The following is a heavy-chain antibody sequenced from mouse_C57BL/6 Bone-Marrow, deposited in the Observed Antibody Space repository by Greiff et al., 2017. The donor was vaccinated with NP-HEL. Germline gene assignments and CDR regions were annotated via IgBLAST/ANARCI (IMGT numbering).Heavy chain of an antibody. V-gene: IGHV1-26*01. CDR2: INPNNGGT. CDR3: ASGGSYRFWFAY. CDR1: GYTFTDYY. Sequence: EVQLQQSGPELVKPGASVKISCKASGYTFTDYYMNWVKQSHGKSLEWIGDINPNNGGTSYNQKFKGKATLTVDKSSSTAYMELRSLTSEDSAVYYCASGGSYRFWFAYWGQGTLVTVSA. D-gene: IGHD5-1*01. J-gene: IGHJ3*01.